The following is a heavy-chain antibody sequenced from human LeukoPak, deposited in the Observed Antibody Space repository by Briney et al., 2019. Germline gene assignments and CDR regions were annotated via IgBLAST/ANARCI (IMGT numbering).Heavy chain of an antibody. D-gene: IGHD1-26*01. V-gene: IGHV4-4*02. J-gene: IGHJ4*02. Sequence: PSGTLSLTCAVSGVSISSGNWWSWVRQPPGMGLEWIGEIHHSGNTNYNPSLKSRVTISIDKTMNQLSLRLTSMTAADTAVYYCARNGGYYLEYWGQGILVTVSS. CDR3: ARNGGYYLEY. CDR1: GVSISSGNW. CDR2: IHHSGNT.